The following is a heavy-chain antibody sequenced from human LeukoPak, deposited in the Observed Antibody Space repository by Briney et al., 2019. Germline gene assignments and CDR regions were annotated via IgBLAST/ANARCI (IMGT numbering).Heavy chain of an antibody. Sequence: GGSLRLSCAASGFTFSSYAMSWVRQAPGKGLEWVSGISGSGGSGSGDNTYYADSVKGRFTISRDNSKNTLYLQMSSLRAEDTALYYCAKEPGLIAVAGLASGFWGQGTLVTVSS. CDR3: AKEPGLIAVAGLASGF. CDR1: GFTFSSYA. J-gene: IGHJ4*02. CDR2: ISGSGGSGSGDNT. V-gene: IGHV3-23*01. D-gene: IGHD6-19*01.